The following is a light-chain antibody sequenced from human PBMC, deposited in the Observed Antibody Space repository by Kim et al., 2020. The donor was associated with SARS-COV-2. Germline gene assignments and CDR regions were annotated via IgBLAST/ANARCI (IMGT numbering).Light chain of an antibody. Sequence: DIQMTQSPSSLSASVGDRVTITCRTSQNINSHLDWYHQNPGRAPKLLIYAASTLQGGVPSRFSGSGSETDFTLTISSLQPEDFATYFCQQPNTSPVTFGPGTKLDIK. J-gene: IGKJ3*01. CDR3: QQPNTSPVT. CDR1: QNINSH. V-gene: IGKV1-39*01. CDR2: AAS.